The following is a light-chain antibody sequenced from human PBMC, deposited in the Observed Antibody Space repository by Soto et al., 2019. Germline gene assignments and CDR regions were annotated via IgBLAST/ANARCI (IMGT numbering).Light chain of an antibody. CDR2: GAS. Sequence: EIVRTESGATLAVCAGGRATLSCRASQSVSSNLVWYQQKPGQAPRLLIYGASTRATGIPARFSGSGSGTEFTLTISSLQSEDFAVYYCQQYNNWPITFGQGTRLEI. CDR3: QQYNNWPIT. V-gene: IGKV3-15*01. CDR1: QSVSSN. J-gene: IGKJ5*01.